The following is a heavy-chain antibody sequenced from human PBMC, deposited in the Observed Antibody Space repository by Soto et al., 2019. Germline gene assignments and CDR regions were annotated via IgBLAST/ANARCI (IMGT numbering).Heavy chain of an antibody. D-gene: IGHD4-17*01. Sequence: EVQLVESGGGLVKPGGSLRLSCAASGFTFSSYSMNWVRQAPGKGLEWVSSISSSSSYIYYADSVKGRFTISRDNAKNSLYVQMNSLRAEDTAVYYCARDPTVTTDNYYYGMDVWGQGTTVTVSS. CDR1: GFTFSSYS. CDR2: ISSSSSYI. CDR3: ARDPTVTTDNYYYGMDV. J-gene: IGHJ6*02. V-gene: IGHV3-21*01.